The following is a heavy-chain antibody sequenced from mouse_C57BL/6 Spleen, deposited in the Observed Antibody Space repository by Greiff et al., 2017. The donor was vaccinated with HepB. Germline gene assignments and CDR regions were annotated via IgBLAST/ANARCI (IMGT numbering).Heavy chain of an antibody. CDR3: ARRRGGTSYIYFGY. CDR2: ILPGSGST. Sequence: QVQLQQSGAELMKPGASVKLSCTATGYTFTGYCIEWVKQRPGHGLEWIGEILPGSGSTKYNEKFQGKATFTAATSSNTAYLQLSSLTTEDPAIYYGARRRGGTSYIYFGYWGQGTTLTVAS. V-gene: IGHV1-9*01. D-gene: IGHD1-1*01. J-gene: IGHJ2*01. CDR1: GYTFTGYC.